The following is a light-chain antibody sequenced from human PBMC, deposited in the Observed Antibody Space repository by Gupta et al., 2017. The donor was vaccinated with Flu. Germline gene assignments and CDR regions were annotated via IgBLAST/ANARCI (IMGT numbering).Light chain of an antibody. V-gene: IGLV1-47*01. CDR3: AAWDDSRSGWV. J-gene: IGLJ3*02. Sequence: RVTITSTGSGSNIGSNYVCWYQQPPGTAPKLLIYRNNQRPSGVPDRFSGSKSGTSASLAISGLRAEDEADYYCAAWDDSRSGWVFGGGTKLTVL. CDR2: RNN. CDR1: GSNIGSNY.